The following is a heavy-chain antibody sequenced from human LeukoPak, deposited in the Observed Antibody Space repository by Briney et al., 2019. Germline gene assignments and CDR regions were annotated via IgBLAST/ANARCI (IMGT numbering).Heavy chain of an antibody. V-gene: IGHV3-30*02. CDR1: GFTFSSYG. Sequence: GGSLRLSCAASGFTFSSYGMHWVRQAPGKGLEWVAFIRYDGSDNYYADSVKGRFIISRDNAKNSLYLQMNSLRAEDTAVYYCARVFPSLGFGELHYYFDYWGQGTLVTVSS. CDR3: ARVFPSLGFGELHYYFDY. D-gene: IGHD3-10*01. J-gene: IGHJ4*02. CDR2: IRYDGSDN.